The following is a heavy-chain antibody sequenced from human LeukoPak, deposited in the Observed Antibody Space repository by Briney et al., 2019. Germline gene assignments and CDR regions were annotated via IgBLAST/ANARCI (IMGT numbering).Heavy chain of an antibody. D-gene: IGHD5-18*01. CDR3: AKDSYSCGFNWFDP. V-gene: IGHV3-9*01. CDR2: ISWNSGSI. J-gene: IGHJ5*02. Sequence: PGGSLRLSCAAPGFTFDDYAMHWVRQAPGKGLEWVSGISWNSGSIGYADSVKGRFTISRDNAKNSLYLQMNSLRAEDTALYYCAKDSYSCGFNWFDPWGQGTLVTVSS. CDR1: GFTFDDYA.